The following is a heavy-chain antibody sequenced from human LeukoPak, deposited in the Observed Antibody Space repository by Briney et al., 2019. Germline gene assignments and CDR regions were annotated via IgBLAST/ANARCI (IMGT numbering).Heavy chain of an antibody. CDR1: GFTFSSYA. J-gene: IGHJ4*02. CDR2: ISGSGGST. V-gene: IGHV3-23*01. Sequence: GGSLRLSCAASGFTFSSYAMSWVRQAPGKGLEWVSAISGSGGSTYYADSVKGRFTISRDNSKNTLYLQMNSLRAEDTAVYYCAKFDRGASIAARPRDYWGQGTLVTVSS. D-gene: IGHD6-6*01. CDR3: AKFDRGASIAARPRDY.